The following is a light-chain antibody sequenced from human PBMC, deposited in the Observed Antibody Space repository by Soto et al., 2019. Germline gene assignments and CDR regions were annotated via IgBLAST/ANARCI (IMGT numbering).Light chain of an antibody. V-gene: IGKV1-5*01. Sequence: DIQMTQSPPTLSASVGDRVTITCRASQSIRHYLAWYQQMPGKAPKLLIYGASTLQSGVPSRFSGSGSGTEFTLTISSLQPDDFATYYCQHYITYPWAFGQGTKV. CDR3: QHYITYPWA. CDR2: GAS. J-gene: IGKJ1*01. CDR1: QSIRHY.